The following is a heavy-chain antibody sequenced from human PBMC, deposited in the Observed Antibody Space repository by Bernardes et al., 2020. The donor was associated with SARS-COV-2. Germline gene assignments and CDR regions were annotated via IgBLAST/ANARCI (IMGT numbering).Heavy chain of an antibody. J-gene: IGHJ5*02. CDR1: GFTFSSYW. CDR2: INSDGSST. D-gene: IGHD3-3*01. Sequence: GSLRLSCAASGFTFSSYWMHWVRQAPGKGLVWVSRINSDGSSTSYADSVKGRFTISRDNAKNTLYLQMNSLRAEDTAVYYCTRGSSTIFARNWFDPWGQGTLVTVSS. V-gene: IGHV3-74*01. CDR3: TRGSSTIFARNWFDP.